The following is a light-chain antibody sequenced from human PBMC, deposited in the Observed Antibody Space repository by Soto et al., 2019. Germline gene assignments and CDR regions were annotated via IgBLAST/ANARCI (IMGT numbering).Light chain of an antibody. J-gene: IGKJ5*01. CDR2: DTS. CDR1: HSLTYSF. CDR3: QQYGTSEIS. Sequence: EIVLTQSPCTLSFSPCERSTLSSMASHSLTYSFIARYQQKPGQAPRLLIYDTSSRATGIPDRFSGSGSGTDFTLTISRLEPEDFAVFFCQQYGTSEISFGQGTRLVIK. V-gene: IGKV3-20*01.